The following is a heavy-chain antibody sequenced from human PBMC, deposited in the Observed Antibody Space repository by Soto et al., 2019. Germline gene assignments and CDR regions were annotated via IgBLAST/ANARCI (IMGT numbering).Heavy chain of an antibody. D-gene: IGHD1-26*01. CDR1: GFTFDDYA. Sequence: EVQLVESGGGLVQPGRSLRLSCAASGFTFDDYAMHWVRQAPGKGLGWVSGISWNSGSIGYADSVKGRFTISRDNAKNSLYLQMNSLRAEDTALYYCAKGAGGEGATTLFDYWGQGTLVTVSS. CDR2: ISWNSGSI. V-gene: IGHV3-9*01. J-gene: IGHJ4*02. CDR3: AKGAGGEGATTLFDY.